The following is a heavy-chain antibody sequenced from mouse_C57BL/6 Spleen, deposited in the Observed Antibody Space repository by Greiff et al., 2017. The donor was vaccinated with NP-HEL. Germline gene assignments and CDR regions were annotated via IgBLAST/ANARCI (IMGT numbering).Heavy chain of an antibody. CDR2: INPSNGGT. J-gene: IGHJ1*03. V-gene: IGHV1-53*01. CDR3: ARGDGSSYEWYFDV. D-gene: IGHD1-1*01. CDR1: GYTFTSYW. Sequence: QVQLQQPGTELVKPGASVKLSCKASGYTFTSYWMHWVKQRPGQGLEWIGNINPSNGGTNYNEKFKSKATLTVDKSSSTAYMQLSSLTSEDSAVYYCARGDGSSYEWYFDVWGTGTTVTVSS.